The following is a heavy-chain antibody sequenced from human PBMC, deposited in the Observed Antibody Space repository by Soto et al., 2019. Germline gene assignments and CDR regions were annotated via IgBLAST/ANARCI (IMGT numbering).Heavy chain of an antibody. CDR1: GFTFSSYG. Sequence: PGGSLRLSCAASGFTFSSYGMHWVRQAPGKGLEWVAVIWYDGSNKYYADSVKGRFTISRDNSKNTLYLQMNSLRAEDTAVYYCARDHDAVTTGAYYYYGMDVWGQGTTVTVSS. J-gene: IGHJ6*02. CDR2: IWYDGSNK. D-gene: IGHD4-17*01. CDR3: ARDHDAVTTGAYYYYGMDV. V-gene: IGHV3-33*01.